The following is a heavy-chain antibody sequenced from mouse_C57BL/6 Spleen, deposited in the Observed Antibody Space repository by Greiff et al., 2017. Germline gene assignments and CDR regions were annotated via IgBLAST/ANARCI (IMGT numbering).Heavy chain of an antibody. J-gene: IGHJ4*01. V-gene: IGHV5-12*01. CDR2: ISNGGGST. Sequence: EVQGVESGGGLVQPGGSLKLSCAASGFTFSDYYMYWVRQTPEKRLEWVAYISNGGGSTYYPDTVKGRFTISSDNAKNTLYLQMSRLKSEDTAMYYCARRGNYAMDYWGQGTSVTVSS. CDR1: GFTFSDYY. CDR3: ARRGNYAMDY.